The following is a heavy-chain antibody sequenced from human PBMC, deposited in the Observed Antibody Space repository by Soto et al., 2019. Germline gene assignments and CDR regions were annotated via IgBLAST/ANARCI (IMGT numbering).Heavy chain of an antibody. CDR3: GRGGRLGDAFDV. CDR1: GGSISSGGYS. V-gene: IGHV4-30-2*01. J-gene: IGHJ3*01. Sequence: QLQLQESGSGLVKPSQTLSIICSVSGGSISSGGYSWGWIRQPPGKGLEYIGYIYHSGNTYYNPSLKSRVTISLDRSKNQFSLKLTSVTAADTAVYFCGRGGRLGDAFDVWGQGTTVTVSS. CDR2: IYHSGNT. D-gene: IGHD3-9*01.